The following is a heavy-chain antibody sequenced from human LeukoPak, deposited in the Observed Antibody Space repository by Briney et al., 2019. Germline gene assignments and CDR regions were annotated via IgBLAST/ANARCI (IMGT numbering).Heavy chain of an antibody. Sequence: SETLSLTCTVSGGSISSYYWSWIRQPAGKGLEWIGRIYTSGSTNYNPSLKSRVTISLDTSENQFSLKLSSVTAADTAVYYCARDRDIAYCGGDCYPDVWGKGTTVTVSS. CDR3: ARDRDIAYCGGDCYPDV. V-gene: IGHV4-4*07. CDR1: GGSISSYY. J-gene: IGHJ6*04. D-gene: IGHD2-21*02. CDR2: IYTSGST.